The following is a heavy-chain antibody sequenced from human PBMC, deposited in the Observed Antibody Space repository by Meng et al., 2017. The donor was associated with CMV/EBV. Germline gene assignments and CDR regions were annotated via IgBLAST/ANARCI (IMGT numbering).Heavy chain of an antibody. J-gene: IGHJ4*02. CDR2: IYSGGST. CDR1: GFTVSSNY. D-gene: IGHD3-22*01. V-gene: IGHV3-66*02. CDR3: ARARKYYYDSPGDFDY. Sequence: GGSLRLSCAASGFTVSSNYMSWVRQAPGKGLEWVSVIYSGGSTYYADSVKGRFTISRDNSKNTLYLQMNSLRAEDTAVYYCARARKYYYDSPGDFDYWGPGTLVTVSS.